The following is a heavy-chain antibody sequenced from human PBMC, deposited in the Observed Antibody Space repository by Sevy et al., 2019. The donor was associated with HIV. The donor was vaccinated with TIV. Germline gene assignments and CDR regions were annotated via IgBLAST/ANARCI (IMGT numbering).Heavy chain of an antibody. D-gene: IGHD5-18*01. CDR3: ASSAT. CDR2: IYYSGST. CDR1: GGSISSSSYY. J-gene: IGHJ5*02. V-gene: IGHV4-39*01. Sequence: SETLSLTCTVSGGSISSSSYYWGWIRQPPGKGLEWIESIYYSGSTYYNPSLKSRVTISVDTSKNQFSLKLSSVTAADTAVYYCASSATWGQGTLVTVSS.